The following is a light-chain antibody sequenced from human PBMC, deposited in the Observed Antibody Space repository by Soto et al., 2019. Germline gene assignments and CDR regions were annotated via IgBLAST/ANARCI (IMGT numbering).Light chain of an antibody. Sequence: QSALTHPASVSGSPGQSITISCTGTSSDVGGYNYVSWYQQYPGKAPKLMIYDVTNRPSGVSNRFSGSKSGNTASLTISGLQAEDEADYYCSSCASSSPWVFGGGTKLTVL. CDR3: SSCASSSPWV. CDR2: DVT. J-gene: IGLJ2*01. CDR1: SSDVGGYNY. V-gene: IGLV2-14*01.